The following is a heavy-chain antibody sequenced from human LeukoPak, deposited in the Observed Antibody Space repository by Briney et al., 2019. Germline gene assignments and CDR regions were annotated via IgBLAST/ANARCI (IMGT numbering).Heavy chain of an antibody. J-gene: IGHJ4*02. V-gene: IGHV1-69*13. CDR2: IIPILGTA. CDR3: AREGADYSNSYYFDY. CDR1: GGTFSSYA. D-gene: IGHD4-11*01. Sequence: SVKVSCKASGGTFSSYAISWVRQAPGQGLEWMGGIIPILGTANYAQKFQGRVTITADESTSTAYMELSSLRSEDTAVYYCAREGADYSNSYYFDYWGQGTLVTVSS.